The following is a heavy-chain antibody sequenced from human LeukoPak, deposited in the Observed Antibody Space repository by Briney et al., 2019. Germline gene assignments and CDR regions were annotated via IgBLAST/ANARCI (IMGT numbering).Heavy chain of an antibody. V-gene: IGHV3-43D*03. CDR3: AKDPDPHTVTTPSFDY. D-gene: IGHD4-17*01. CDR1: GFTFDDYA. Sequence: PGGSLRLSCAASGFTFDDYAMHWVRQAPGKGLEWVSLISWDGGSTYYADSVKGRFTISRDNSKTSLYLQMNSLRAEDTALYYCAKDPDPHTVTTPSFDYWGQGTLVTVSS. CDR2: ISWDGGST. J-gene: IGHJ4*02.